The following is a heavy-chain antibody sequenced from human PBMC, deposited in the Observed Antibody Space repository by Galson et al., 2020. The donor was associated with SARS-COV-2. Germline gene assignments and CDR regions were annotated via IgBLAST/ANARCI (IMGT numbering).Heavy chain of an antibody. CDR2: VNTFGTT. CDR3: ARDHVARGVVNPYNWFDP. D-gene: IGHD3-10*01. J-gene: IGHJ5*02. V-gene: IGHV4-4*07. CDR1: GGSISTYY. Sequence: SETLSLTCTVSGGSISTYYWSWIRQPAGKGLEWIGRVNTFGTTSYNPSVKSRVTMSTYTSRNQFSLRLTSVTAADTAVYYCARDHVARGVVNPYNWFDPWGQGTLVIVSS.